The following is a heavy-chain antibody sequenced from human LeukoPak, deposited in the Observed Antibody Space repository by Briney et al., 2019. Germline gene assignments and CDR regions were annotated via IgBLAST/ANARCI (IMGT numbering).Heavy chain of an antibody. V-gene: IGHV1-2*02. CDR1: GSTFTCYY. D-gene: IGHD5-18*01. J-gene: IGHJ3*02. Sequence: GASVKVSCKASGSTFTCYYMHWVRQAPGQGLEWMGWINPNSGGTNYAQKFQGRVTMTRDTSISTAYMELSRLRSDDTAVYYCARDLLPVDTAMVRAFDIWGQGTMVTVSS. CDR2: INPNSGGT. CDR3: ARDLLPVDTAMVRAFDI.